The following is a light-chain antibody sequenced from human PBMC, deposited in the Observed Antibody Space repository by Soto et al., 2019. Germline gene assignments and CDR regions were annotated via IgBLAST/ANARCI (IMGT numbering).Light chain of an antibody. J-gene: IGLJ1*01. CDR3: SLKTSISTDV. Sequence: QSVLTQPASVSGSPGQSITISCTGTSSDVGYHNCVSWYQQHPGKVPKLMIYEVSNRPSGVSNRFSGSKSGNTASLTISGLQAEDEADYYCSLKTSISTDVFGTGTKLTVL. CDR1: SSDVGYHNC. CDR2: EVS. V-gene: IGLV2-14*01.